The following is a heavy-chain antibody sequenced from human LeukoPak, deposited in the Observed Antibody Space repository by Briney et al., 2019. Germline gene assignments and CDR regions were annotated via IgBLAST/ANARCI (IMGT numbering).Heavy chain of an antibody. D-gene: IGHD1-26*01. J-gene: IGHJ4*02. CDR1: GFTFSSYA. Sequence: GGSLRLXCAASGFTFSSYAMSWVRQAPGKELEWVSAISGSGGSTYYADSVKGRFTISRDNSKNTLYLQMNSLRAEDTAVYYCAKSYSGSYYDMSYWGQGTLVTVSS. CDR2: ISGSGGST. CDR3: AKSYSGSYYDMSY. V-gene: IGHV3-23*01.